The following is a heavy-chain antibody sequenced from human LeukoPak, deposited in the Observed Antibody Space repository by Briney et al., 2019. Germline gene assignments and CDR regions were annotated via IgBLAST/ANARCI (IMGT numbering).Heavy chain of an antibody. CDR2: ISSSSSYI. Sequence: GASLRLSCAASGFTFSSYSMNWSRQPPGKGLEGVSSISSSSSYIYYAASVKGRFTISRDNAKNSLYLQMNSLRAEDTAVYYCARGPRGSGWLIGDWGQGTLVTVSS. V-gene: IGHV3-21*01. CDR1: GFTFSSYS. CDR3: ARGPRGSGWLIGD. D-gene: IGHD6-19*01. J-gene: IGHJ4*02.